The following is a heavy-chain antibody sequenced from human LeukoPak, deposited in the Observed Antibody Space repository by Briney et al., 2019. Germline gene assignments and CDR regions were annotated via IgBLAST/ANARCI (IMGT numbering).Heavy chain of an antibody. CDR3: ARSYCSTTTCYAVGAFDI. Sequence: SETLSLTCTVSGDSISSSNYYWGWIRQPPGKGLECIGTIYYSGKTSYYNPSLKSRVTISVDTSKNQFSLKLGSLTAADTAVYHCARSYCSTTTCYAVGAFDIWGQGTMVTVSS. D-gene: IGHD2-2*01. V-gene: IGHV4-39*01. J-gene: IGHJ3*02. CDR2: IYYSGKTS. CDR1: GDSISSSNYY.